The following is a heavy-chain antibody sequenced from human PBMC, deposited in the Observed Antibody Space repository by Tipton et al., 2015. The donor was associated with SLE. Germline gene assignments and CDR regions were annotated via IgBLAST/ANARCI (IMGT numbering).Heavy chain of an antibody. J-gene: IGHJ4*02. CDR3: ARHPGDDYFDY. V-gene: IGHV4-59*02. CDR2: IYFSGST. CDR1: GTSVINYF. D-gene: IGHD7-27*01. Sequence: LRLSCTVSGTSVINYFWSWIRQPPGKGLEWIGYIYFSGSTNYNPSLKSRVTISVDTSKNQFSLRLSSVTAADTAVYYCARHPGDDYFDYWGQGTLVTVSS.